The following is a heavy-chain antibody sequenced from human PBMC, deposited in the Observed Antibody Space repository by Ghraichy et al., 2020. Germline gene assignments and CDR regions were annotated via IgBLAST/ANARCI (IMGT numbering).Heavy chain of an antibody. V-gene: IGHV3-23*01. J-gene: IGHJ3*02. CDR1: GFTFSSYA. CDR2: ISGSGSTT. CDR3: AKVSRYTRDTAMAMDI. Sequence: GGSLRLSCAASGFTFSSYAMSWVRQAPGKGLQWVSSISGSGSTTFYAESVKGRFTISRGNSNNTLYIQMNSLRAEDTAVYYCAKVSRYTRDTAMAMDIWGPGTMVTVSS. D-gene: IGHD5-18*01.